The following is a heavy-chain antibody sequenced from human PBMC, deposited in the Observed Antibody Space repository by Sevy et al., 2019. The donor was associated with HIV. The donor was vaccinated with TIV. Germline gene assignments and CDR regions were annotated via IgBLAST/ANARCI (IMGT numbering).Heavy chain of an antibody. V-gene: IGHV3-23*01. CDR1: GFPFDTFA. Sequence: GGSLRLSCTAFGFPFDTFALNWVRQAPGKGLEWVSTIGRGPENIQYADSVKGRFTISRDNSRNTVYLQLNNLRAEDTAMYYCGSWAQAHLDSWGQGTPVTVSS. J-gene: IGHJ4*02. D-gene: IGHD3-16*01. CDR3: GSWAQAHLDS. CDR2: IGRGPENI.